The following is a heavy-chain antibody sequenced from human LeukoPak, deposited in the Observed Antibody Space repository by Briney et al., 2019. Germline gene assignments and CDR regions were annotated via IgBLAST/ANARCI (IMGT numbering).Heavy chain of an antibody. CDR2: IYSSGST. Sequence: SETLSLTCTVSGASISGSGYYWGWIRQPPGKGLEWIGSIYSSGSTYYNASLQSRVTISIETSKNQISLRLNSVTAADTAMYYCAGDQGRFYWGQGTLVTVSS. V-gene: IGHV4-39*02. CDR3: AGDQGRFY. J-gene: IGHJ4*02. CDR1: GASISGSGYY. D-gene: IGHD3-16*01.